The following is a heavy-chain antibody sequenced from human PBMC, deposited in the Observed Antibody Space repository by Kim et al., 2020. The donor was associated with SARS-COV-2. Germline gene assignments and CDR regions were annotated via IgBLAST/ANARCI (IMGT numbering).Heavy chain of an antibody. J-gene: IGHJ5*02. CDR2: MYYSGNT. D-gene: IGHD6-13*01. V-gene: IGHV4-59*08. CDR1: GGSISSYH. CDR3: ARYNRGIGAAGTENWFDP. Sequence: SETLSLTCTVSGGSISSYHWGWIRQPPGKGLEWMGYMYYSGNTNYNPYLKSRVTISVDTSKNQFSLKLSSGTAADTAVYYCARYNRGIGAAGTENWFDPWGQGTLVTVSS.